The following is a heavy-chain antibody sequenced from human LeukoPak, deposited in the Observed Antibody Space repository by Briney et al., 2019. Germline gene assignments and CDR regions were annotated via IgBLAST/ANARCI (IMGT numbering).Heavy chain of an antibody. J-gene: IGHJ4*02. CDR1: GYIFTGYY. D-gene: IGHD3-22*01. V-gene: IGHV1-2*06. CDR3: ARVTYDSSGYYLPYFDY. CDR2: INPNSGGT. Sequence: ASVKVSCKASGYIFTGYYMHWVRQAPGQGLEWMGRINPNSGGTNYAQKFQGRVTMTRDTSISTAYMELSRLRSEDTAVYYCARVTYDSSGYYLPYFDYWGQGTLVTVSS.